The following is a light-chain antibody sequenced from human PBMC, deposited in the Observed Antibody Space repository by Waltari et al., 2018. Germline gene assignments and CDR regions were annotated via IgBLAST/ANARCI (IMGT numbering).Light chain of an antibody. CDR3: QQYNNWRT. CDR1: QSISRN. V-gene: IGKV3-15*01. CDR2: GAS. Sequence: EILMTQSPATLSVSPGERATLSCRASQSISRNLAWYQQKPGQAPRLLIYGASTRATDIPARFSGSGSGTEFTLTISSLQSEDFAVYYCQQYNNWRTFGQGTKLEIK. J-gene: IGKJ2*01.